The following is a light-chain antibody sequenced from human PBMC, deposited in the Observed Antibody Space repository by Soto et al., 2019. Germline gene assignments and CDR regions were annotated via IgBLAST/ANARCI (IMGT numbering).Light chain of an antibody. CDR3: QQYNSYSQT. CDR1: QSISSW. Sequence: DIQMIQSPSTLFASIGDRVTITCRASQSISSWLAWYQQKPGKAPKLLIYKASSLESGVPSRFSGSGSGTEFTLTISSLQPDDFATYYCQQYNSYSQTFGQGTKV. J-gene: IGKJ1*01. V-gene: IGKV1-5*03. CDR2: KAS.